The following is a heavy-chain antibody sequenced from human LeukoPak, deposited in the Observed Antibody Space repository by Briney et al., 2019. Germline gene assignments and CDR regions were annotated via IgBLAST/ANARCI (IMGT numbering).Heavy chain of an antibody. D-gene: IGHD3-22*01. J-gene: IGHJ4*02. CDR2: ISSSSSYI. CDR3: ARGPYYYDSSGQIPFDY. CDR1: GFTFSSYS. V-gene: IGHV3-21*01. Sequence: PGGSLRLSCAASGFTFSSYSMNRVRQAPGKGLEWVSSISSSSSYIYYADSVKGRFTISRDNAKNSLYLQMNSLRAEDTAVYYCARGPYYYDSSGQIPFDYWGQGTLVTVSS.